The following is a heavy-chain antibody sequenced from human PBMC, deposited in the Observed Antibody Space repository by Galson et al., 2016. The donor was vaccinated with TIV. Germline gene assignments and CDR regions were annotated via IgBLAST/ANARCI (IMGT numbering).Heavy chain of an antibody. D-gene: IGHD5-18*01. V-gene: IGHV3-23*01. CDR1: GFTFSAYA. J-gene: IGHJ4*02. CDR2: IGGSGGSP. Sequence: SLRLSCAASGFTFSAYAMNWVRQAPGKGLEWVSSIGGSGGSPYYADSVKGRFTISRDSSKNTVFLQMNSLRAEDTAIYYCAKDRQWIPSTLDHWGQGTVVTVSS. CDR3: AKDRQWIPSTLDH.